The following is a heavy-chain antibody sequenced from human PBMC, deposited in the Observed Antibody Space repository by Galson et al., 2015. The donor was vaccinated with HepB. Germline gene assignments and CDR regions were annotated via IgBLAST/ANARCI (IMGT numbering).Heavy chain of an antibody. J-gene: IGHJ4*02. V-gene: IGHV4-39*07. CDR2: VYYTGNT. Sequence: ATLSLTCTVSGGSISSSTYYWGWIRQPPGKGLEWIGTVYYTGNTYYNPSLKSRVTISVDTSKNQFSLKLNSVTAADTAVYYCASHCDRAGCYVVGLGYWGQGTLVTVSS. CDR3: ASHCDRAGCYVVGLGY. D-gene: IGHD2-2*01. CDR1: GGSISSSTYY.